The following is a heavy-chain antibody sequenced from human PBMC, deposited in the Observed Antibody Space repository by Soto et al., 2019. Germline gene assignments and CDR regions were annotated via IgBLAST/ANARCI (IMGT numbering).Heavy chain of an antibody. Sequence: QVQVQESGPGLVKPSQTLSLTCNVSGDSVSSGGYYWSWIRQHPGKGLEWIGYIYYRGNTYYNPSLKSRVTISLDTSKNQVSLKMNSVTAADTAVYYCAREREIQGSGMDVWGQGTTVTVSS. J-gene: IGHJ6*02. D-gene: IGHD5-18*01. V-gene: IGHV4-31*03. CDR2: IYYRGNT. CDR1: GDSVSSGGYY. CDR3: AREREIQGSGMDV.